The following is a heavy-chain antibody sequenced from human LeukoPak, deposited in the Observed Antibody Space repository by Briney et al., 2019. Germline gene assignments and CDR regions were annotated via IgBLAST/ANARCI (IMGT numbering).Heavy chain of an antibody. V-gene: IGHV5-51*01. CDR1: GYSFTSYW. CDR2: IYPGDSDT. CDR3: ARLAARIAAAGWLWAFYI. D-gene: IGHD6-13*01. Sequence: PGESLQISCKGSGYSFTSYWIGWVRQMPGKGLEWMGIIYPGDSDTRYSPSFQGQVTISADKSISTAYLQWSSLKASDTAMYYCARLAARIAAAGWLWAFYIWGQGTMVTVSS. J-gene: IGHJ3*02.